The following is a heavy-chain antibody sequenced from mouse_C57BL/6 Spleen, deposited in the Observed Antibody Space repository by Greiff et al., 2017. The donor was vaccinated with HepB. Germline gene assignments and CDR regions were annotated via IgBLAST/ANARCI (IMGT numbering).Heavy chain of an antibody. D-gene: IGHD2-3*01. V-gene: IGHV1-50*01. Sequence: VQLQQPGAELVQPGASVKLSCKASGYTFTSYWMQWVNQRPGQGLEWIGEIDPSDSDNNYNQKFKGKATLTVDTSSSTAYMQRSILTSEDSAVYYCARGGDGYYDYWGQGTTLTVSS. CDR2: IDPSDSDN. CDR1: GYTFTSYW. CDR3: ARGGDGYYDY. J-gene: IGHJ2*01.